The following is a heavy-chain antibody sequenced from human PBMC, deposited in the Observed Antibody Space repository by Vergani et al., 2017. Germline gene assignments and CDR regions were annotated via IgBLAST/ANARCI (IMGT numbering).Heavy chain of an antibody. V-gene: IGHV4-34*01. Sequence: QVQLQQWGAGLLKPSETLSLTCAVYGGSFSGYYWSWIRQPPGKGLEWIGEINHSGSTNYNPSLKSRVTISVDTSKNQFSLKVRYVTAADTAVYYCARAIRTSPPNYYYYMDVWGKXT. D-gene: IGHD2-2*01. CDR2: INHSGST. J-gene: IGHJ6*03. CDR3: ARAIRTSPPNYYYYMDV. CDR1: GGSFSGYY.